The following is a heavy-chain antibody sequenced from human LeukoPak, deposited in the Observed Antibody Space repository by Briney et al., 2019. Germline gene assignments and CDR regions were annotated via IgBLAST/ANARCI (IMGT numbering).Heavy chain of an antibody. V-gene: IGHV4-34*01. Sequence: PSETLSLTCAVYGGSFSKFYWSWIRQPPGKGLEWIGEINHSGNTNYNPSLKSRVPISVDTSKKQFSLKLSSVTAADTAVYYCARIPEWVVQAYFDYWGQGTLVTVSS. D-gene: IGHD6-19*01. CDR3: ARIPEWVVQAYFDY. J-gene: IGHJ4*02. CDR2: INHSGNT. CDR1: GGSFSKFY.